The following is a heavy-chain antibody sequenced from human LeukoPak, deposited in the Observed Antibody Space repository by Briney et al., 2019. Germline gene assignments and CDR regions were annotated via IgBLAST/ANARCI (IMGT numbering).Heavy chain of an antibody. Sequence: GGSLGLSCAASGFTFSSYGMHWVRQAPGKGLEWVAFIRYDGSNKYYADSVKGRFTISRDNSKNTLYLQMNSLRAEDTAVYYCAKDRDGSSSSVLDYWGQGTLVTVSS. J-gene: IGHJ4*02. D-gene: IGHD6-6*01. V-gene: IGHV3-30*02. CDR1: GFTFSSYG. CDR3: AKDRDGSSSSVLDY. CDR2: IRYDGSNK.